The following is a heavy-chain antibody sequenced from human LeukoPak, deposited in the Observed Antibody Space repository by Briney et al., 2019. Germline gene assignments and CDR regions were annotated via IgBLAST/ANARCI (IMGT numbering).Heavy chain of an antibody. V-gene: IGHV1-46*01. CDR3: AAAAGPTADYYYYGMDV. CDR1: GYTFTSYY. Sequence: ASVKVSCKASGYTFTSYYMHWVRQAPGQGLEWMGIINPSGGSTSYAQKFQGRVTMTRDTSTSTVYMELSSLRSEDTAVYYCAAAAGPTADYYYYGMDVWGQGTTVTVSS. D-gene: IGHD6-13*01. CDR2: INPSGGST. J-gene: IGHJ6*02.